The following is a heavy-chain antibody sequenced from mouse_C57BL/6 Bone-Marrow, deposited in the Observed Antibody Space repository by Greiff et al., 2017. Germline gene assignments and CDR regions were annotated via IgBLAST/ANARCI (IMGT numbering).Heavy chain of an antibody. V-gene: IGHV1-74*01. CDR3: AIGPVVALARDY. CDR1: GYTFTSYW. J-gene: IGHJ4*01. CDR2: LHPSDSDT. Sequence: VQLQQPGAELVQPGASVTVSCKASGYTFTSYWINWVKQRPGQGLEWIGRLHPSDSDTNYNQKLKGKATLTVDKSCSTSYMQLSRLTSEDAAVYYGAIGPVVALARDYWGQGTSVTVSS. D-gene: IGHD1-1*01.